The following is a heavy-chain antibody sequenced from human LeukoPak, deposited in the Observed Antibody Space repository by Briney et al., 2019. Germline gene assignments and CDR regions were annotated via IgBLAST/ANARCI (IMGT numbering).Heavy chain of an antibody. V-gene: IGHV1-2*06. J-gene: IGHJ4*02. Sequence: ASVKVSCKASGYTFTGYYMHWVRQAPGQGLEWMGRISPNSGGTNYAQKFQGRVTMTRDTSISTAYMELSRLRSDDTAVYYCAREDTAMVGYYFDYWGQGTLVTVSS. CDR1: GYTFTGYY. D-gene: IGHD5-18*01. CDR2: ISPNSGGT. CDR3: AREDTAMVGYYFDY.